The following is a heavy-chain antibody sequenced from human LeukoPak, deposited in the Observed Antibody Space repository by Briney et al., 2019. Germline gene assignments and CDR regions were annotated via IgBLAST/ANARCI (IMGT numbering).Heavy chain of an antibody. CDR2: ISYDGSNK. D-gene: IGHD6-19*01. CDR1: GFTFSSYA. Sequence: PGGSLRLSCAASGFTFSSYAMHWVRQPPGKGLEWVAVISYDGSNKYYADSVKGRFTISRDNSKNTLYLQMDSLRPEDTAAYYCARSHSPRPGIGVAGYGGYFDYWGQGTLVTVSS. CDR3: ARSHSPRPGIGVAGYGGYFDY. J-gene: IGHJ4*02. V-gene: IGHV3-30*04.